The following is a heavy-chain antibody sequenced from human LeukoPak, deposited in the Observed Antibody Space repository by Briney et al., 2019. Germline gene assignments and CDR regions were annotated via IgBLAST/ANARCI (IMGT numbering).Heavy chain of an antibody. CDR1: GGSSSGYY. D-gene: IGHD1-26*01. CDR2: INHTGGT. CDR3: ASRFVELGPTNY. V-gene: IGHV4-34*01. Sequence: SETLSLTCAVYGGSSSGYYGTWIRQSPGKGLEWIGEINHTGGTRYNSSLKSRITISVGTSQNHFSLRLTSVTAADTAVYYCASRFVELGPTNYWGQGTLVTVSS. J-gene: IGHJ4*02.